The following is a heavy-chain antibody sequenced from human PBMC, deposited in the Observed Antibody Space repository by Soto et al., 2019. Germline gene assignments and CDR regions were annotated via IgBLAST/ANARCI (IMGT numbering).Heavy chain of an antibody. Sequence: SETLSLTCAVSGGSISSSNWWRRVRQPPGKGLEWIGVIYHSGITNYNPSLKSRVTISVDKSKNQFSLKLSSVTAADTAVYYCARGDGITIFGVVIAWGQGTLVTVYS. CDR2: IYHSGIT. CDR3: ARGDGITIFGVVIA. J-gene: IGHJ5*02. V-gene: IGHV4-4*02. D-gene: IGHD3-3*01. CDR1: GGSISSSNW.